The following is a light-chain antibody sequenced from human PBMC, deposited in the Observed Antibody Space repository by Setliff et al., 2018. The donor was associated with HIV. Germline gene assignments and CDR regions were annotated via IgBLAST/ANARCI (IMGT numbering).Light chain of an antibody. Sequence: QSALAQPASVSASPGQSITISCTGTSSYVGSYNLVSWYQQHPGKAPKLIISEGSERPSGVSNRFSGSKSGNTASLTISGLQAEDEADYYCCSFVRIGGWVFGGGTKVTVL. V-gene: IGLV2-23*01. J-gene: IGLJ3*02. CDR1: SSYVGSYNL. CDR3: CSFVRIGGWV. CDR2: EGS.